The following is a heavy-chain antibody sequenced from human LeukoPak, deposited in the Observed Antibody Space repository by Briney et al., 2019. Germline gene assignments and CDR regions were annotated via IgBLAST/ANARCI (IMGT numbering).Heavy chain of an antibody. J-gene: IGHJ3*02. CDR1: GFTFSTYA. V-gene: IGHV3-23*01. CDR2: IGSNGVNT. CDR3: AKDLHYYDSSGYYYVGAFDI. D-gene: IGHD3-22*01. Sequence: PGGSLRLSCTASGFTFSTYAMGWTRQAPGKGLEWVSGIGSNGVNTYYADSAKGRFTISRDNSKNTLYLQMNSLRAEDTAVYYCAKDLHYYDSSGYYYVGAFDIWGQGTMVTVSS.